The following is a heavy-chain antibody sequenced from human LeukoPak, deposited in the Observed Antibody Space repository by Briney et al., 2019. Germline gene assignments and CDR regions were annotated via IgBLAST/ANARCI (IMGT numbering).Heavy chain of an antibody. D-gene: IGHD3-16*01. CDR3: ARGLRELRGGYYYYYYGMDV. J-gene: IGHJ6*02. Sequence: SETLSLTCAVYGGSFSGYYWSWLRQPPGKGLEWIGEINHSGSTNYNPSLKSRVTISVDTSKNQFSLKLSSVTAADTAVYYCARGLRELRGGYYYYYYGMDVWGQGTTVTVSS. CDR1: GGSFSGYY. CDR2: INHSGST. V-gene: IGHV4-34*01.